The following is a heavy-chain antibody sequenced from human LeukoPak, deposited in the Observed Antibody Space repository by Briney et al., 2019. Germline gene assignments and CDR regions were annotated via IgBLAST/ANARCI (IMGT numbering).Heavy chain of an antibody. CDR2: IYYSGST. CDR1: GGSISSSSYY. D-gene: IGHD4-17*01. V-gene: IGHV4-39*07. Sequence: SETLSLTCTVSGGSISSSSYYWGWIRQPPGKGLEWIGSIYYSGSTYYNPSLKSRVTISVDTSKNQFSLKLSSVTAADTAVYYCARGKTHDYGDYVGNAFDIWGQGTMVTVSS. J-gene: IGHJ3*02. CDR3: ARGKTHDYGDYVGNAFDI.